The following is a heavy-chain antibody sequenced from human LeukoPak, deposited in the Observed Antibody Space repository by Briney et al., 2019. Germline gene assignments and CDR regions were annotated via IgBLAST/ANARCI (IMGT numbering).Heavy chain of an antibody. J-gene: IGHJ4*02. CDR1: GYTSTSCD. CDR2: MNPNSGNT. V-gene: IGHV1-8*01. CDR3: TRGYSGRRDN. Sequence: ASVKVSCKASGYTSTSCDINWVRQATGQGLECMGWMNPNSGNTGYGQSFQGRITMTRDISIGTAYMELSNLTSEDTAIYYCTRGYSGRRDNWGQGTLVTVSA. D-gene: IGHD6-19*01.